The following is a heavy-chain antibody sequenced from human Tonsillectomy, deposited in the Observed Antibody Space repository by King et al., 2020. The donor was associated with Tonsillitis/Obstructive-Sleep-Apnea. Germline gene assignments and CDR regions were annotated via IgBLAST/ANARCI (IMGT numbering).Heavy chain of an antibody. CDR3: ATVDTAMVLYYGMDA. Sequence: QLVQSGAEVKKPGASVKVSCKSSGYTFTIFRITWVRQAPGQGLEWMGWISAYNGNTNYAQKLQGRVTMTTDTSTSTAYMELRSLRSDDTAVYYCATVDTAMVLYYGMDAWGQGTTVTVSS. V-gene: IGHV1-18*01. D-gene: IGHD5-18*01. CDR1: GYTFTIFR. CDR2: ISAYNGNT. J-gene: IGHJ6*02.